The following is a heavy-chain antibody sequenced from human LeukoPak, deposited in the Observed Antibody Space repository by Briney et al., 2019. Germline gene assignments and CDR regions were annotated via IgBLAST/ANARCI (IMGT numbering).Heavy chain of an antibody. Sequence: PGGSLRLSCAASGFTFSSYAMSWFRRAPGKGWEWVSAFSGRGGSTYYADSVKGRFTISRDNSKNTLYLQMNSLRAEDTAVYYCAKESGSGSYYTYYYYYGMDVWGKGTTVTVSS. CDR3: AKESGSGSYYTYYYYYGMDV. CDR1: GFTFSSYA. V-gene: IGHV3-23*01. CDR2: FSGRGGST. J-gene: IGHJ6*04. D-gene: IGHD3-10*01.